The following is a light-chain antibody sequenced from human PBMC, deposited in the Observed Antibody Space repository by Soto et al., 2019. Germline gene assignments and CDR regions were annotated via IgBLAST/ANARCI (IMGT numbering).Light chain of an antibody. Sequence: QSVLTQPPSASGTPGQRVTISCSGSSSNIGNHYVYWYQQLPGTAPKLLIYRNNHRPSGVPDRFSGSKSVTSASLAISGLRSEDEVDYYCAAWDDSLSGLVFGAGTKLTVL. J-gene: IGLJ1*01. CDR2: RNN. V-gene: IGLV1-47*01. CDR3: AAWDDSLSGLV. CDR1: SSNIGNHY.